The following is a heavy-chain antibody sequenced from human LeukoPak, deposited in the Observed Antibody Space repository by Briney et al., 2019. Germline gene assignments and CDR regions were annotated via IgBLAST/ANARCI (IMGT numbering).Heavy chain of an antibody. CDR2: IWYDGSNK. CDR1: GFTFSSYA. J-gene: IGHJ4*02. V-gene: IGHV3-33*08. D-gene: IGHD2-21*01. Sequence: PGRSLRLSCAASGFTFSSYAMHWVRQAPGKGLEWVAVIWYDGSNKYYADSVKGRFTISRDNSKNTLYLQMNSLRAEDTAVYYCARGVDDYSPGGDYWGQGTLVTVSS. CDR3: ARGVDDYSPGGDY.